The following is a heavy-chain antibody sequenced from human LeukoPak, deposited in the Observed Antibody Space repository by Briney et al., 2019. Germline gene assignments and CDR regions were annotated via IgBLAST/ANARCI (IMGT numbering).Heavy chain of an antibody. CDR1: GYTFTGYY. V-gene: IGHV1-2*02. J-gene: IGHJ4*02. Sequence: GASVKVSCKASGYTFTGYYMHWVRQAPGQGLEWMGWINPNSGGTNYAQKFQGRVTMTWDTSINTGYMEVSGLTSDDTAVYYCALSSKDSVLVPTAQEGFDSWGQGTLVTVSS. CDR2: INPNSGGT. CDR3: ALSSKDSVLVPTAQEGFDS. D-gene: IGHD2-2*01.